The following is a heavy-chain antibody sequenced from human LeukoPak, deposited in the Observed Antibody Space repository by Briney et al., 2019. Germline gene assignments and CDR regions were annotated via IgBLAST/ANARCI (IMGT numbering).Heavy chain of an antibody. Sequence: GGSLRLSCAASGFTFSNYWMQWVRQAPGKGLVWVSRINGDASSISYADSVKGRFTISRDNAKNTLYLQMNSLRAEDTAVYYCARSYWGSDYWGQGTLVTVSS. V-gene: IGHV3-74*01. CDR2: INGDASSI. CDR3: ARSYWGSDY. D-gene: IGHD7-27*01. CDR1: GFTFSNYW. J-gene: IGHJ4*02.